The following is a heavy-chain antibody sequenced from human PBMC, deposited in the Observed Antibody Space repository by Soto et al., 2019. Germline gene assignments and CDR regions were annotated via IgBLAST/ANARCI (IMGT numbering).Heavy chain of an antibody. Sequence: QVQLVESGGGVVQPGRSLRLSCAASGFTFSSYGMHWVRQAPGKGLEWVAVISYDGSNKYYADSVKGRFTISRDNSKHPLYLQRTSLRAEDTAVYYCANDRPYESSGYTYYFDYWGQGTLVTVSS. V-gene: IGHV3-30*18. CDR2: ISYDGSNK. D-gene: IGHD3-22*01. CDR3: ANDRPYESSGYTYYFDY. CDR1: GFTFSSYG. J-gene: IGHJ4*02.